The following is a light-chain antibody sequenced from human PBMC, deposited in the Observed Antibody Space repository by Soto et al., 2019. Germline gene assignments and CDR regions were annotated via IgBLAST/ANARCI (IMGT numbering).Light chain of an antibody. CDR3: GTWDSSLSGVV. CDR2: DND. J-gene: IGLJ2*01. CDR1: NSNIGNND. Sequence: QSVLTQPTSVSAAPGQKVTISCSGRNSNIGNNDVSWYQHVPGTAPKLLIYDNDRRPSGIPDRFSASKSGTSATLGIAGLQTGDEADYYCGTWDSSLSGVVFGGGTKVTVL. V-gene: IGLV1-51*01.